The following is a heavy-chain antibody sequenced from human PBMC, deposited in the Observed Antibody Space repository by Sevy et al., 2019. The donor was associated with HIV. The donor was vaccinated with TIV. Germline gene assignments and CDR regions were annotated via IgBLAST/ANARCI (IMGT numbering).Heavy chain of an antibody. J-gene: IGHJ4*02. D-gene: IGHD3-22*01. CDR2: ISGSGGST. CDR3: AKDSYNIVVVITTFDY. V-gene: IGHV3-23*01. Sequence: GGSLRLSCAASGFTFSSYAISWVRQAPGKGLEWVSAISGSGGSTYYADSVKGRFTISRDNSKNTLYLQMNSLRAEDTAVYYCAKDSYNIVVVITTFDYWGQGTLVTVSS. CDR1: GFTFSSYA.